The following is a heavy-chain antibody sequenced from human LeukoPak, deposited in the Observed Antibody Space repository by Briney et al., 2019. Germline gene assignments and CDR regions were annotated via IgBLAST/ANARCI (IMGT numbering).Heavy chain of an antibody. V-gene: IGHV4-39*01. J-gene: IGHJ4*02. CDR3: ARHGRYLSWLDFFDY. Sequence: PSETLSLTCTVSGGAISSSSYYWGWICQPPGKGLEWIGSMYPSGSTYYNPSLKSRVTISVDTSKNQFSLKLNSVTAADTAVYYCARHGRYLSWLDFFDYWGQGTLVTVSS. D-gene: IGHD6-19*01. CDR1: GGAISSSSYY. CDR2: MYPSGST.